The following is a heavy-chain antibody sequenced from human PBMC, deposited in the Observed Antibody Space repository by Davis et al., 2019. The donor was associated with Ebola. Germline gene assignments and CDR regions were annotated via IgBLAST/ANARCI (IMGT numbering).Heavy chain of an antibody. Sequence: GESLKISCAASGFYFRQSVMHWVRQAPGKELEWLSVMIHDGSIEYYADSVKGRFTISRDNSQNALYLQMNRLTNEDTAVYYCVRDGGDGFSSGWYFDYWGQGILVTVSS. CDR2: MIHDGSIE. CDR3: VRDGGDGFSSGWYFDY. J-gene: IGHJ4*02. D-gene: IGHD6-19*01. CDR1: GFYFRQSV. V-gene: IGHV3-30*03.